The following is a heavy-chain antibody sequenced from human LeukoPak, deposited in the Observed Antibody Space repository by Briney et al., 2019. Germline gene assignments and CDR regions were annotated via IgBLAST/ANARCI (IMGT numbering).Heavy chain of an antibody. J-gene: IGHJ4*02. CDR1: GFTFSSYW. V-gene: IGHV3-74*01. CDR3: ARGPNFSGWLDY. CDR2: INSDGSST. Sequence: GSLRLSCAASGFTFSSYWMHWVRQAPGKGLVWVSRINSDGSSTSYADSVKGRFTISRDNAKNTLYLQMNSLRAEDTAVYYCARGPNFSGWLDYWGQGTLVTVSS. D-gene: IGHD6-19*01.